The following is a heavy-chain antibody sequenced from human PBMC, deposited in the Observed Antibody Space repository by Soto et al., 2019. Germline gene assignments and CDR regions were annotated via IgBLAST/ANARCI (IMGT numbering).Heavy chain of an antibody. CDR1: GFTVSTKY. D-gene: IGHD2-21*02. CDR3: AKAAVVTAIPFDY. Sequence: GGSLRLSCAASGFTVSTKYMSWVRQAPGKGLEWVSVIYSGGSTFYADSVRGRFTISRDNSKNTVNLQMNSLRAEDTAVYYCAKAAVVTAIPFDYWGQGTLVTVSS. J-gene: IGHJ4*02. CDR2: IYSGGST. V-gene: IGHV3-66*01.